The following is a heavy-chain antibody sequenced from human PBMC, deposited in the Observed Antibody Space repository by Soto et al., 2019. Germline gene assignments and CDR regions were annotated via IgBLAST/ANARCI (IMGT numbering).Heavy chain of an antibody. CDR3: ARGGLPKPYYYHYMDV. D-gene: IGHD4-17*01. J-gene: IGHJ6*03. CDR1: GFTFSSYW. V-gene: IGHV3-74*01. Sequence: GSLRLSCAASGFTFSSYWMHWVRQAPGKGLVWVSRINSDGSSTSYADSVKGRFTISRDNAKNTLYLQMNSLRAEDTAVYYCARGGLPKPYYYHYMDVWGKGTTVTVSS. CDR2: INSDGSST.